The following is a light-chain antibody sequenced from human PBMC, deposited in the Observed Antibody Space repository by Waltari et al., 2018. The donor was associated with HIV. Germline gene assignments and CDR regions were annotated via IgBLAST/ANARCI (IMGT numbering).Light chain of an antibody. V-gene: IGKV4-1*01. Sequence: IMITQSPDSLAVSLGERATINCKSRQSVLYSSNNKNYLAWYQQKPGQPPKLLIYWASTRESGVPDRFSGSGSGTDFTLTISSLQAEDVAVYYCQQYYSTPPLTFGGGTKVEIK. CDR3: QQYYSTPPLT. CDR1: QSVLYSSNNKNY. J-gene: IGKJ4*01. CDR2: WAS.